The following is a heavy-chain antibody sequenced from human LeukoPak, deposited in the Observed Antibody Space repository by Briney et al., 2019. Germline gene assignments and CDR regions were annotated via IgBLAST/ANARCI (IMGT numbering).Heavy chain of an antibody. V-gene: IGHV6-1*01. CDR3: ARGLYYYDSSGYYYPFDY. CDR1: GDSVSSNSAA. D-gene: IGHD3-22*01. CDR2: TYYRSKWYS. Sequence: SQTLSLTCAISGDSVSSNSAAWNWIRQSPSRGLEWLGRTYYRSKWYSDYAVSVKSRITINPDTSKNQFSLQLNSVTPEDTAVYYCARGLYYYDSSGYYYPFDYWGQGTLVTVSS. J-gene: IGHJ4*02.